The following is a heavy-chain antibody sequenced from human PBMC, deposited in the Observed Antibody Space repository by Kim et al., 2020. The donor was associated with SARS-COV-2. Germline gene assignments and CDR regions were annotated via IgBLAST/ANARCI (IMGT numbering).Heavy chain of an antibody. V-gene: IGHV1-3*01. CDR3: ARMVRIGALDV. J-gene: IGHJ6*02. Sequence: ASVKVSCKASGYIFTNNAIHWMRQAPGQRLECMGWINPGNGHTKYSQKFQGKVTISRYTSAKIVYMELRSLRSEDTAVYYCARMVRIGALDVWGQGTTVTVSS. D-gene: IGHD3-10*01. CDR1: GYIFTNNA. CDR2: INPGNGHT.